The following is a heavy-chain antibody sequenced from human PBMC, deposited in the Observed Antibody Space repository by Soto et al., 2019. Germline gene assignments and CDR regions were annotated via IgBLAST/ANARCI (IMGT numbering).Heavy chain of an antibody. CDR1: GYTFTSYS. CDR2: INTDNGDA. Sequence: QVQLVQSGAEVKKPGASVKVSCKASGYTFTSYSIHWVRQAPGQGLEWIGWINTDNGDAKYSQKFQGRVTVTRDTSATTAYMEVSSLRSEDTAVYYCARDQGYVVYWGLGPWSPSPQ. J-gene: IGHJ4*03. CDR3: ARDQGYVVY. V-gene: IGHV1-3*04.